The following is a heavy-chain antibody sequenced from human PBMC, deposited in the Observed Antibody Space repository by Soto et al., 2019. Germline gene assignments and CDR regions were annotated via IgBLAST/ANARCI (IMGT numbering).Heavy chain of an antibody. CDR3: ARDDYGDYGPYYFDY. J-gene: IGHJ4*02. D-gene: IGHD4-17*01. Sequence: EVQLVESGGGLVQPGGSLRLSCAASGFTFSSYWMSWVRQAPGKGLEWVANIKQDGSEKYYVDSVKGRFTISRDNAKNSLYLQMNSLRAEDTAVYYCARDDYGDYGPYYFDYWGQGTLVTVSS. CDR1: GFTFSSYW. V-gene: IGHV3-7*05. CDR2: IKQDGSEK.